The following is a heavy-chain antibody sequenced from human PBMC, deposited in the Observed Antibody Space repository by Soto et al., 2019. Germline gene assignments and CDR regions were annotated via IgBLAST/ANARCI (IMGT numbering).Heavy chain of an antibody. D-gene: IGHD3-10*01. CDR1: GDTFSFYT. Sequence: QVQLVQSGTEVKKPGSSVKVSCKASGDTFSFYTINWVRQAPGLGLEWVGRINPIVSMSNYAQKFQGRVSRTADKSTTTAYIELRSLRSDDTAMYCCAASYGSGYRAFDYWGQGALVIVSS. J-gene: IGHJ4*02. V-gene: IGHV1-69*02. CDR2: INPIVSMS. CDR3: AASYGSGYRAFDY.